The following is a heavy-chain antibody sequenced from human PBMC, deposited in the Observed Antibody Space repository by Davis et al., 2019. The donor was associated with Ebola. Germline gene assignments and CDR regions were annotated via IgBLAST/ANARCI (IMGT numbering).Heavy chain of an antibody. CDR2: IYYSGST. CDR3: ARDLPAVAGTSY. CDR1: GGSISSSSYY. D-gene: IGHD6-19*01. J-gene: IGHJ4*02. V-gene: IGHV4-39*07. Sequence: SETLSLTCTVSGGSISSSSYYWGWIRQPPGKGLEWIGSIYYSGSTYYNPSLKSRVTISVDTSKNQFSLKLSSVTAADTAVYYCARDLPAVAGTSYWGQGTLVTVSS.